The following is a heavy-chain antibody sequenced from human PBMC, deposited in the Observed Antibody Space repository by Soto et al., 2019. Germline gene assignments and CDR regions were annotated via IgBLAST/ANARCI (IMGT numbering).Heavy chain of an antibody. D-gene: IGHD2-15*01. J-gene: IGHJ6*02. CDR2: INPNSGGT. CDR1: GYTFTGYY. V-gene: IGHV1-2*04. Sequence: GASVKVSCKASGYTFTGYYMHWVRQAPGQGLEWMGWINPNSGGTNYAQKFQGWVTMTRDTSISTAYMELSRLRSDDTAVYYCARGGIVVVVADTRGYYYGMDVWGQGTTVTVSS. CDR3: ARGGIVVVVADTRGYYYGMDV.